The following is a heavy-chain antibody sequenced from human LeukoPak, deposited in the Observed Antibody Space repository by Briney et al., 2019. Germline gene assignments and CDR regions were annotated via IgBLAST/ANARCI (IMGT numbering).Heavy chain of an antibody. Sequence: PGGSLRLSCAATGFTFKDYGMHWVRQPPGKGLEWVSSINWNGGGTDYADSVKGRFTISRDNAKNSLYLQLSGLRPEDTAFYCAKHMRATNTYSFFGLDVWGQGTTVTVSS. CDR2: INWNGGGT. CDR3: AKHMRATNTYSFFGLDV. CDR1: GFTFKDYG. D-gene: IGHD1-26*01. J-gene: IGHJ6*02. V-gene: IGHV3-9*01.